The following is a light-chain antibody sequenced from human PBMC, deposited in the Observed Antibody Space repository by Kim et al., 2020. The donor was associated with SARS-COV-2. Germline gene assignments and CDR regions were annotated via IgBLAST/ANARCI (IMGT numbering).Light chain of an antibody. CDR1: QSITSG. CDR2: LVS. J-gene: IGKJ4*01. V-gene: IGKV1-5*01. Sequence: DIQMTQSPSTLSASVGDTVTITCRASQSITSGLAWYQQKPGKAPKLLIYLVSNLDYGVPSRFSGSGSGTQFTLTISSLQPDDFATYYCQQHNVYFGGGTQVDIK. CDR3: QQHNVY.